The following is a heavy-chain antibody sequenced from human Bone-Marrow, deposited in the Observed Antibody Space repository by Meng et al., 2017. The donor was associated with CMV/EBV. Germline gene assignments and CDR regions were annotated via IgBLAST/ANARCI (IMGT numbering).Heavy chain of an antibody. CDR3: ARGYLMDPAMGPHFDY. Sequence: SETLSLTCTVSGGSISSSSYYWGWIRQPPGKGLEWIGSIYYSGSTYYNPSLKSRVTISVDTSKNQFSLKLSSVIAADTAVYYCARGYLMDPAMGPHFDYWGQGTLVPVSS. D-gene: IGHD5-18*01. CDR2: IYYSGST. J-gene: IGHJ4*02. V-gene: IGHV4-39*07. CDR1: GGSISSSSYY.